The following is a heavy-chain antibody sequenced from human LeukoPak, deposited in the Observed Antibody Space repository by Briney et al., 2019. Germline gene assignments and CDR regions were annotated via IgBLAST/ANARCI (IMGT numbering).Heavy chain of an antibody. J-gene: IGHJ4*02. V-gene: IGHV4-4*07. CDR2: IYTSGST. D-gene: IGHD3-22*01. CDR3: ARSGKNYYDSSGYYYEVFFVY. Sequence: SETLSLTCTVSRGSISSYYWSWIRQPAGTGLEGIGRIYTSGSTNYNPPLKSRVTMSVDTSKNQFSLKLSSVTAADTAVYYCARSGKNYYDSSGYYYEVFFVYWGQGTLVTVSS. CDR1: RGSISSYY.